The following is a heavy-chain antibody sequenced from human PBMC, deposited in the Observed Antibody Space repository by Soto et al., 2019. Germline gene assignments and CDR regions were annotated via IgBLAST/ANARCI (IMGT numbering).Heavy chain of an antibody. CDR2: IKEDGSEK. D-gene: IGHD4-17*01. CDR3: SRGHGDFDAIRLQVFDY. V-gene: IGHV3-7*04. Sequence: EVKVVESGGGLVQPGGSLRLSCAASGFRFYTYWMNWVRQAPGKGLEWVANIKEDGSEKYYVDSVKGRFTISRDNAKNSVSLQMNSLRAEDTAVYYCSRGHGDFDAIRLQVFDYWGQGTLVTVSS. J-gene: IGHJ4*02. CDR1: GFRFYTYW.